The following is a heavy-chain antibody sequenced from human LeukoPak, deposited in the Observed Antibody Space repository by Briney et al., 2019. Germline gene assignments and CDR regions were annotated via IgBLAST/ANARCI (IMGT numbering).Heavy chain of an antibody. CDR3: ARTPRGYCSGGSCQEY. V-gene: IGHV1-18*01. CDR1: GSAFTSYG. CDR2: ISAYNGST. J-gene: IGHJ4*02. D-gene: IGHD2-15*01. Sequence: ASVKVSFTGSGSAFTSYGISWVRHAPGQGLEWRGWISAYNGSTNYAQKLQGRVTMTTDPSTSKASMELRSLRSDDTAEYYCARTPRGYCSGGSCQEYWGQGTLVTVSS.